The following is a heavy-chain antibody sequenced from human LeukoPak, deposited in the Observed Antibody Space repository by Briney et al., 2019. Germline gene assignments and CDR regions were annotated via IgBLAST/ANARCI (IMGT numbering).Heavy chain of an antibody. J-gene: IGHJ3*02. CDR1: GFTFSSYG. CDR3: ARGFSTYYYDSSGYWDAFDI. Sequence: GGSLRLSCAASGFTFSSYGMNWVRQAPGKGLEWVSYISTSSDSIYYADSVKGRFTISRDNAKNSLFLQMSSLRAEDTAVYYCARGFSTYYYDSSGYWDAFDIWGQGTMVTVSS. D-gene: IGHD3-22*01. V-gene: IGHV3-48*04. CDR2: ISTSSDSI.